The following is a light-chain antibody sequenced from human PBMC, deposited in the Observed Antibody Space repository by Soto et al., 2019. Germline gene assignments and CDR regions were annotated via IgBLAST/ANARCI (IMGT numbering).Light chain of an antibody. CDR2: DVS. J-gene: IGKJ3*01. V-gene: IGKV3-11*01. CDR1: QSVGRY. Sequence: EIVLTQSPATLSLSPGERATLSCRASQSVGRYLAWYQQKPGQAPRLLIYDVSNRATGIPARFSGSGSGTDFTLSISRLEPEDFAVYYCQQRSNWPPQFSFGPGTKVDIK. CDR3: QQRSNWPPQFS.